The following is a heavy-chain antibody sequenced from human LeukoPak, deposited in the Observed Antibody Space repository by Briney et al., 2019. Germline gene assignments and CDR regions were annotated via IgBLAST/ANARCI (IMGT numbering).Heavy chain of an antibody. J-gene: IGHJ4*02. D-gene: IGHD1-26*01. V-gene: IGHV1-2*02. CDR1: GYIYTEYF. CDR3: ARCSWEKGCD. Sequence: GSVKVSCKATGYIYTEYFMHWLRQAPGQEREWMGWINPDSGGTKSAQNFQGRVTMTRDTSISTAYMELGSLRSDDTAVYYCARCSWEKGCDWGQGSLVTVSS. CDR2: INPDSGGT.